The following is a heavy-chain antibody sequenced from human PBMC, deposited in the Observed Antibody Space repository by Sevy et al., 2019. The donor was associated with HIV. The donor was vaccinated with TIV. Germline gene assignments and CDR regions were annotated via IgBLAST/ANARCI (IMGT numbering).Heavy chain of an antibody. J-gene: IGHJ4*02. CDR1: GYSISSGYY. CDR3: ARDVWGSYRYHFDY. V-gene: IGHV4-38-2*02. D-gene: IGHD3-16*02. CDR2: IYHSGST. Sequence: SETLSLTCTVSGYSISSGYYWGWIRQPPGKGLEWIGSIYHSGSTYYNPSLKSRVTISVDTSKNQFSLKLSSVTAADTAVYYCARDVWGSYRYHFDYWGQGTLVTVSS.